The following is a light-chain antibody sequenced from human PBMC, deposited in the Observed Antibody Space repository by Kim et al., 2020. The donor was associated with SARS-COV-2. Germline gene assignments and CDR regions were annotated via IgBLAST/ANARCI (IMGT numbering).Light chain of an antibody. Sequence: SASTGDRVNIACRARHDVSPYLAWYQHKPGTAPTLLMYAVSTLHSGVPSRFRGSGSGTDFTLTISCLQSEDFATYYCQRYYSYPCSFGQGTKLEIK. CDR3: QRYYSYPCS. J-gene: IGKJ2*04. V-gene: IGKV1-8*01. CDR1: HDVSPY. CDR2: AVS.